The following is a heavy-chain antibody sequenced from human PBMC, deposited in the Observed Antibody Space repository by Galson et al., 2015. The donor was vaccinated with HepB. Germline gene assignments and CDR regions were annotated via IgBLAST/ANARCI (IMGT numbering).Heavy chain of an antibody. V-gene: IGHV1-18*04. CDR3: ARDDGSGSYYNRAYYYYYGMDV. CDR1: YTFTSYG. J-gene: IGHJ6*02. D-gene: IGHD3-10*01. Sequence: YTFTSYGTSWVRQAPGQGLEWMGWISAYNGNTNYAQKLQGRVTMTTDTSTSTAYMELRSLRSDDTAVYYCARDDGSGSYYNRAYYYYYGMDVWGQGTTVTVSS. CDR2: ISAYNGNT.